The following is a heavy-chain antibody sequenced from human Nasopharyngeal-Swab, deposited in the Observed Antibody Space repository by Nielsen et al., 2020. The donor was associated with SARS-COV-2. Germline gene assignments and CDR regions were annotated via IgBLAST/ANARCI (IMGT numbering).Heavy chain of an antibody. Sequence: GGSLRLSCAASGFTFSSYSMSWLRQAPGKGLEWVSTITGNGDTTYYADSVKGRFTISRGNSENTVYLQMNSLRAEDTALYHCARPLSRDSTWTTEANWFDPWGQGTLVTVSS. CDR3: ARPLSRDSTWTTEANWFDP. CDR2: ITGNGDTT. J-gene: IGHJ5*02. V-gene: IGHV3-23*01. D-gene: IGHD6-13*01. CDR1: GFTFSSYS.